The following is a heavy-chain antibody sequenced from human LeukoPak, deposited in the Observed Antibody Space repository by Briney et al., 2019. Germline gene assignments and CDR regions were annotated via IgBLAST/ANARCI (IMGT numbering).Heavy chain of an antibody. D-gene: IGHD5-18*01. Sequence: AASVKVSCKASGYTFTGYYMHWVRQAPGQGLEWMGWINPNSGGTNYAQKFQGRVTMTRDTSISTAYMELSRLRSDDTAVYYCARPSSPYSYGYLSHVYYFDYWGQGTLVTVSS. CDR2: INPNSGGT. J-gene: IGHJ4*02. CDR1: GYTFTGYY. CDR3: ARPSSPYSYGYLSHVYYFDY. V-gene: IGHV1-2*02.